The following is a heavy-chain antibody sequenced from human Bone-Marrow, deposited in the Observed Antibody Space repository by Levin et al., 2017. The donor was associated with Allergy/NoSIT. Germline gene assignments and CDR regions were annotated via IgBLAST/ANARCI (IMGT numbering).Heavy chain of an antibody. Sequence: GGSLRLSCAVSGFTVSSDYMNWVRQAPGKGLEWVSVVYSGGTTYFADSVKGRFSISRDNAKNTLFLQMNSLRVEETAVYYCARAGYSYDTSGHYYFDQWGQGTLVTVSS. J-gene: IGHJ4*02. CDR2: VYSGGTT. CDR3: ARAGYSYDTSGHYYFDQ. V-gene: IGHV3-66*01. D-gene: IGHD3-22*01. CDR1: GFTVSSDY.